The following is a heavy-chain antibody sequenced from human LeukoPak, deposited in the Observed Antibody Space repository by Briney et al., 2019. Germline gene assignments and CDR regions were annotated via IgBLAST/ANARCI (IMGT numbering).Heavy chain of an antibody. J-gene: IGHJ4*02. CDR1: GGSISSYY. Sequence: PSETLSLTCTVSGGSISSYYWSWIRQPPGKGLEWIGYIYYSRSTNYNPSLKSRITMSVDTSKNQFSLRLSSVTAADTAVYYCARENYYDSCGYVYWGQGTLVTASS. CDR2: IYYSRST. CDR3: ARENYYDSCGYVY. D-gene: IGHD3-22*01. V-gene: IGHV4-59*12.